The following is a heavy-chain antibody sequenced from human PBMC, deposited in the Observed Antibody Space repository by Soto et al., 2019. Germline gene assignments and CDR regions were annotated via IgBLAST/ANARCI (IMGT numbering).Heavy chain of an antibody. V-gene: IGHV1-18*01. CDR1: GYTFTSYG. D-gene: IGHD3-3*01. J-gene: IGHJ3*02. Sequence: EASVKVSCKASGYTFTSYGISWVRQAPGQGLEWMGWISAYNGNTNYAQKLQGRVTMTTDTSTSTAYMELRSLRSDDTAVYYCARDLVKYYDFWSGYYPFAFDIWGQGTMVTVSS. CDR3: ARDLVKYYDFWSGYYPFAFDI. CDR2: ISAYNGNT.